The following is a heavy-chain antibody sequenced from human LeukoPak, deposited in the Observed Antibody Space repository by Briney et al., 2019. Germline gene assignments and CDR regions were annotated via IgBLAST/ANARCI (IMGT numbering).Heavy chain of an antibody. V-gene: IGHV5-51*01. CDR2: IYPGDSDT. CDR3: ASHHVCSGGSCYSGDY. D-gene: IGHD2-15*01. Sequence: PGGSLKIFCTGSGYSFTSYWIGWVRQTPGKGLEWMGIIYPGDSDTRYSPSFQGQVTISADNSISTAYLQWSSLKASDTAMYYCASHHVCSGGSCYSGDYWRQGTLVTVSS. J-gene: IGHJ4*02. CDR1: GYSFTSYW.